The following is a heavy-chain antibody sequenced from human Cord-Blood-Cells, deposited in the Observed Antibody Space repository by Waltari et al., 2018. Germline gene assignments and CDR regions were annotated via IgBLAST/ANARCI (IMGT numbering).Heavy chain of an antibody. D-gene: IGHD5-18*01. Sequence: QVQLVESGGGVVQPGRSLRLSCAASGFTFSSYAMHWVRQAPGKGLEWVAVISYDGSNKYYADSVKGRFTISRDNSKNTLYLQMNSLRAEDTAVYYCARSGYSYGYYYYYGMD. CDR2: ISYDGSNK. CDR1: GFTFSSYA. CDR3: ARSGYSYGYYYYYGMD. J-gene: IGHJ6*01. V-gene: IGHV3-30-3*01.